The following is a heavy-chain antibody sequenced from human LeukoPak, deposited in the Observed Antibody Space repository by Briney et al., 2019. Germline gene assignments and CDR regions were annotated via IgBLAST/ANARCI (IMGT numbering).Heavy chain of an antibody. CDR1: GGSISSSSYY. V-gene: IGHV4-39*07. Sequence: SETLSLTCTVSGGSISSSSYYWGWIRQPPGKGLEWIGSIYHSGSTYYNPSLKSRVTISVDTSKNQFSLKLSSVTAADTAVYYCARDWYYDSSGYYSPRAFDIWGQGTMVTVSS. CDR2: IYHSGST. J-gene: IGHJ3*02. D-gene: IGHD3-22*01. CDR3: ARDWYYDSSGYYSPRAFDI.